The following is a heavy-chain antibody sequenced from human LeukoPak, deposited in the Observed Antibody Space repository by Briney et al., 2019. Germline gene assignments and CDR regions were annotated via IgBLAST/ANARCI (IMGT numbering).Heavy chain of an antibody. D-gene: IGHD3-22*01. V-gene: IGHV3-33*06. CDR3: AKDRYYDSSGYWALDY. J-gene: IGHJ4*02. CDR2: IWYDGSNK. Sequence: GGSLRLSCAASGFTFNYYAMAWVRQGPGKGLEWVAVIWYDGSNKYYAGSVKGRFTISRGNSKNTLYLQMNSLRAEDTAVYYCAKDRYYDSSGYWALDYWGQGTLVTVSS. CDR1: GFTFNYYA.